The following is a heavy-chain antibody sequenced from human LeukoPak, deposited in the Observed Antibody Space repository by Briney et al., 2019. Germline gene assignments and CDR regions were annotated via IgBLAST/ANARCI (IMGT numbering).Heavy chain of an antibody. CDR1: GFTFSNYN. Sequence: GGSLRLSCAASGFTFSNYNMNWVRQAPGKGLDWVSSISSGGNFIYYAHSVKGRFTISRDNAKNSLYLQMNSLRAEDTAVYYCASGGLSCSGGTCYPWGQGTLVTVSS. D-gene: IGHD2-15*01. V-gene: IGHV3-21*01. J-gene: IGHJ5*02. CDR2: ISSGGNFI. CDR3: ASGGLSCSGGTCYP.